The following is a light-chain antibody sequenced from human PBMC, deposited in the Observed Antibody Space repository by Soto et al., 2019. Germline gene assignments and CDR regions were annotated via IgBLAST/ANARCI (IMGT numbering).Light chain of an antibody. CDR3: QQYCSSPLS. V-gene: IGKV3-20*01. CDR2: AAG. J-gene: IGKJ2*01. CDR1: QNVDSSY. Sequence: EIVLTQSPGTLSLSPGERATLSCRASQNVDSSYLAWYQQKPGQAPRLLIYAAGSRAAAIPDRFSGRGSGTDFTLTISSLEPEDFAVSYCQQYCSSPLSFGQGTELDIK.